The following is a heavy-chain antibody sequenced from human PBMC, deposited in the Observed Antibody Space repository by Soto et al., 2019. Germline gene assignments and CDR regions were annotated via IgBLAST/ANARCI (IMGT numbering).Heavy chain of an antibody. CDR3: ARHSPLYGPRFRFDF. J-gene: IGHJ4*02. CDR2: IYYSGKT. Sequence: SETLSLTCSVSGGSISNSRDYWGWIRQPPGKGLEWIATIYYSGKTYYNPSLKSRVTISVDTSRNQFSLKLNSVTAADTAVYYCARHSPLYGPRFRFDFWGQGTLVPVSS. CDR1: GGSISNSRDY. V-gene: IGHV4-39*01. D-gene: IGHD3-10*01.